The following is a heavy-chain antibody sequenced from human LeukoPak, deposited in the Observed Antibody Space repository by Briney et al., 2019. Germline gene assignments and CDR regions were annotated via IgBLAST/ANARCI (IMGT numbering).Heavy chain of an antibody. Sequence: SVKVSCKASGGTFSSYAISWVRQAPGQGLEWMGGIIPIFGTANYAQKFQGRVTITADKSTSTAYMELSSLRSEDTAVYYCASTYGDYYYYYYMDVWGKGTTVTVSS. CDR1: GGTFSSYA. D-gene: IGHD4-17*01. CDR2: IIPIFGTA. CDR3: ASTYGDYYYYYYMDV. V-gene: IGHV1-69*06. J-gene: IGHJ6*03.